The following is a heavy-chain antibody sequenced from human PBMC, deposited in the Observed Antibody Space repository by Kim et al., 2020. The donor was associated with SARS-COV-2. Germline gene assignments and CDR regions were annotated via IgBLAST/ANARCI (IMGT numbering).Heavy chain of an antibody. CDR2: IYSGGST. Sequence: GGSLRLSCAASGFTVSSNYMSWVRQAPGKGLEWVSVIYSGGSTYYADSVKGRFTISRHNSKNTLYLQMNSLRAEDTAVYYCARDLKGVGRGEWYFDLWGRGTLVTVSS. CDR1: GFTVSSNY. CDR3: ARDLKGVGRGEWYFDL. J-gene: IGHJ2*01. D-gene: IGHD3-10*01. V-gene: IGHV3-53*04.